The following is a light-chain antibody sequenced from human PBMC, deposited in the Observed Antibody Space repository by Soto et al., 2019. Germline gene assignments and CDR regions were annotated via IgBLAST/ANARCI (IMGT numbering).Light chain of an antibody. CDR2: SNN. CDR3: ASWDGSLNAWV. CDR1: NSNIGTKT. J-gene: IGLJ3*02. V-gene: IGLV1-44*01. Sequence: QAVVTQPPSASGTPGQRVTISCSGTNSNIGTKTVSWYQQFPGTAPKLLIHSNNLRPSGVPDRLSGSKSGTSASLAISGLQSEDEAVYYCASWDGSLNAWVFGGGTKLTVL.